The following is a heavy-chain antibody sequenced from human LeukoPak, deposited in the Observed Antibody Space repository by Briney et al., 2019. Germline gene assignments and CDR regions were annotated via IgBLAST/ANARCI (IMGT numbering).Heavy chain of an antibody. D-gene: IGHD3-22*01. V-gene: IGHV4-59*08. J-gene: IGHJ4*02. CDR2: IYYSGST. CDR3: AGRALPSIKYYDYSSGYFDY. Sequence: KPSETLSLTCTVSGGSISSYYWSWIRQPPGKGLEWIGYIYYSGSTNYNPSLKSRVTISVDTSKNQFYLKLSSVTAADTAEYYCAGRALPSIKYYDYSSGYFDYWGQGTLVTVSS. CDR1: GGSISSYY.